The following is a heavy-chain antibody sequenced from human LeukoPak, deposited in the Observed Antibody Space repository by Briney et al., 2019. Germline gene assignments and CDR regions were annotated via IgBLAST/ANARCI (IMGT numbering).Heavy chain of an antibody. CDR3: AMDVEGYSSSSLFDY. D-gene: IGHD6-6*01. Sequence: GGSLRLSCAASGFTFSSIAMSWVRRAPGKGLEWVSAIGGSGDTTYYADSVKGPFTISRDNSKNTLFLQMNSLRAEDTAVYYCAMDVEGYSSSSLFDYWGQGTLVTVSS. V-gene: IGHV3-23*01. J-gene: IGHJ4*02. CDR2: IGGSGDTT. CDR1: GFTFSSIA.